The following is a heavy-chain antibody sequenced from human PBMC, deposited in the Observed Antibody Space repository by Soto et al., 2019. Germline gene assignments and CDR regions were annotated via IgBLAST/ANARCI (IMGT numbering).Heavy chain of an antibody. Sequence: QVQLVESGGGVFQPGTSLRLSCAASGFTFRQYGMHWVRQAPGKGLEWVAVIFYDGTEQYYADSVKGRFTISRDNSGNMVYLQMNSLGAEDTGVYYCVRGWGSLVHGSCLDFWGQGTTVVVSS. CDR1: GFTFRQYG. D-gene: IGHD3-16*01. CDR3: VRGWGSLVHGSCLDF. V-gene: IGHV3-33*01. J-gene: IGHJ3*01. CDR2: IFYDGTEQ.